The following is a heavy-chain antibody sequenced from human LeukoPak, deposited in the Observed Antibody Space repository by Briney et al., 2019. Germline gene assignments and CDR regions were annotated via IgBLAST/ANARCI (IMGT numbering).Heavy chain of an antibody. CDR2: IRYDGSNK. V-gene: IGHV3-30*02. D-gene: IGHD3-22*01. J-gene: IGHJ5*02. CDR3: AKDLTYYYDSSGYYYANWFDP. CDR1: GFTFSSYG. Sequence: GGSLRLSCAASGFTFSSYGMHWVRQAPGKGLESVAFIRYDGSNKYYADSVKGRLTISRDNSKNTLYLQMNSLRAEHTAVYYCAKDLTYYYDSSGYYYANWFDPWGQGTLVTVSS.